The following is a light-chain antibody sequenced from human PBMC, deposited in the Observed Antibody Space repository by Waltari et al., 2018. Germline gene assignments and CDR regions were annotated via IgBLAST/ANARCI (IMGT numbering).Light chain of an antibody. CDR2: GAS. V-gene: IGKV3-15*01. CDR3: QQYNNWPPWT. J-gene: IGKJ1*01. Sequence: EIVMTQSPATLSVSPGERATLSCRASQSVSSNLAWYQQKPGQAPRLLMYGASTRATDITARFSGSGSGTEFTLTISSLQSEDFAVYYCQQYNNWPPWTFGQGTKVEIK. CDR1: QSVSSN.